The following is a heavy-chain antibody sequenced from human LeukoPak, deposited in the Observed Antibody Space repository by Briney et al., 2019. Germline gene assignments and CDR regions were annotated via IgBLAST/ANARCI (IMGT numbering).Heavy chain of an antibody. CDR2: ISWNSGSI. Sequence: PGGSLRLSCAASGFTFDDYAMHWVRQAPGKGLEWVSGISWNSGSIGYADSVKGRFTISRDNAKNSLYLQMNSLRAEDTALYYCAKDKYSSGWTIDYWGQGTLVTVSP. CDR1: GFTFDDYA. CDR3: AKDKYSSGWTIDY. D-gene: IGHD6-19*01. V-gene: IGHV3-9*01. J-gene: IGHJ4*02.